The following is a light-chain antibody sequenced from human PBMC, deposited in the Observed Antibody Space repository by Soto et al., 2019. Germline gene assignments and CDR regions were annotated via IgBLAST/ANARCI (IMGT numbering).Light chain of an antibody. CDR2: GAF. Sequence: IQLTQSPSSLSASIGDRVSITCRASQDINTYVAWYQQKPGKAPKLLIYGAFTLQSGVPSRFNGSGSGTDFTLTISRLQPEDFATYYCQQLNNYPPFTFGPGTTVDLE. CDR1: QDINTY. V-gene: IGKV1-9*01. J-gene: IGKJ3*01. CDR3: QQLNNYPPFT.